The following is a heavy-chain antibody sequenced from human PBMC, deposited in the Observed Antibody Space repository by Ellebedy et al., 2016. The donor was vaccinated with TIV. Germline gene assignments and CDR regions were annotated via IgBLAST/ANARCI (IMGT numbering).Heavy chain of an antibody. D-gene: IGHD6-19*01. CDR3: ARDSRQWLEQYYYDY. CDR2: INPAGGTT. J-gene: IGHJ4*02. CDR1: GYTFTSHY. Sequence: AASVKVSCKASGYTFTSHYIHWMRQAPGHGLEWMGIINPAGGTTYYAQNFQGRVTMTRDTSTSTVYMEQNSLRSEDTAVYYCARDSRQWLEQYYYDYWGQGTLVIVSS. V-gene: IGHV1-46*01.